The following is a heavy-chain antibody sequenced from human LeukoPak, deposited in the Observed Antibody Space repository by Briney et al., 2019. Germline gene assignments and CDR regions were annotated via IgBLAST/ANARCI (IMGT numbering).Heavy chain of an antibody. D-gene: IGHD6-6*01. CDR1: GYTFTGYY. V-gene: IGHV1-2*02. CDR3: ARDNFEQLVSYLYYYYYMDV. Sequence: GASVKVSCTASGYTFTGYYMHWVRQAPGQGLEWMGWINPNSGGTNYAQKFQGRVTMTRDTSISTAYMELSRLRSDDTAVYYCARDNFEQLVSYLYYYYYMDVWGKGTTVTVSS. J-gene: IGHJ6*03. CDR2: INPNSGGT.